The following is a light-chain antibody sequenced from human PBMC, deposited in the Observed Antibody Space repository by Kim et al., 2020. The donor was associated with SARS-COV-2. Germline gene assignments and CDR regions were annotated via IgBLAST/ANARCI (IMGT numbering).Light chain of an antibody. CDR1: QSVSSL. V-gene: IGKV3-11*01. CDR2: DAS. CDR3: QQRSNWPLT. J-gene: IGKJ4*01. Sequence: SLSPGERATLSCRASQSVSSLLGWYQQKPGQAPRLLIYDASNRATGIPARFSGSGSGTDFTLTISSLGPEDFAVYYCQQRSNWPLTFGGGTKVEI.